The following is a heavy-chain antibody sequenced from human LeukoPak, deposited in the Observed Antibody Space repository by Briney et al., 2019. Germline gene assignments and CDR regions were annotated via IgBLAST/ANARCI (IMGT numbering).Heavy chain of an antibody. V-gene: IGHV3-30*07. CDR2: ISYDGSNK. D-gene: IGHD3-10*01. Sequence: GRSLRLSCAASGFTFSSYAMHWVRQAPGKGLEWVAVISYDGSNKYYADSVKGRFTISRDNSKNTLYLQMNSLRAEDTAVYYCAKDGGYYYGDDGYYFFDYWGQGTLVTVSS. CDR1: GFTFSSYA. CDR3: AKDGGYYYGDDGYYFFDY. J-gene: IGHJ4*02.